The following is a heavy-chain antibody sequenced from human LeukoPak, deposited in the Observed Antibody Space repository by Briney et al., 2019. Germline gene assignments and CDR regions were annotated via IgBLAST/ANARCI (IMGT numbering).Heavy chain of an antibody. CDR3: ARGNNGYDV. CDR1: GYSVINGYY. CDR2: AYHSGST. V-gene: IGHV4-38-2*02. Sequence: SETLSLTCTVSGYSVINGYYWGWIRQPPGKGLEWVASAYHSGSTNYSPSLKGRVTISLDTSKNQLSLKLTSVTAADTAAYYCARGNNGYDVWGQGNLVTVSS. J-gene: IGHJ4*02. D-gene: IGHD5-12*01.